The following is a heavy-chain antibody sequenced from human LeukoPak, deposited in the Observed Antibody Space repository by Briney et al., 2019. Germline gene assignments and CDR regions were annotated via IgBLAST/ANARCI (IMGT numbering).Heavy chain of an antibody. CDR2: LYSGGST. Sequence: GGSLRLSCAASGFTVSSNYMSWVRQAPGKGLEWVSVLYSGGSTYYADSVKGRFTISRDNSKNTLYLQMNSLRAEDTAVYYCARDQVYTSLSAFGIWGQGTKVTVSS. CDR1: GFTVSSNY. D-gene: IGHD3-16*01. J-gene: IGHJ3*02. V-gene: IGHV3-53*01. CDR3: ARDQVYTSLSAFGI.